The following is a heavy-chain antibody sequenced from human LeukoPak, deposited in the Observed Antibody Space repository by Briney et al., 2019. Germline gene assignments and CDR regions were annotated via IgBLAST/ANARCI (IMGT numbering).Heavy chain of an antibody. Sequence: ASVKVSCKASGYTFTSYYMHWVRQAPGQGLEWMGIINPSGGSTSYAQKFQGRVTMTRDTSTSTVYMELSSLRSEDTAVYYCARGGDLYYDFWSGFEYFQHWGQGTLVTVSS. CDR1: GYTFTSYY. D-gene: IGHD3-3*01. CDR2: INPSGGST. J-gene: IGHJ1*01. CDR3: ARGGDLYYDFWSGFEYFQH. V-gene: IGHV1-46*01.